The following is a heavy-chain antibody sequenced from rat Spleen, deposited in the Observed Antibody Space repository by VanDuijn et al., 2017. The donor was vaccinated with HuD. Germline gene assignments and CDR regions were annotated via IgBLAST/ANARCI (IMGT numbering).Heavy chain of an antibody. D-gene: IGHD1-9*01. Sequence: EVQLVESDGGLVQPGRSLKLSCAASGFTFSDHYMAWVRQTPTKGLEWVATISYDGSSTYYRDSVKGRFTISRDNAKSTLSLQMDSLRSEDTATYYCARRHYGYTDYFDYWGQGVMVTVSS. J-gene: IGHJ2*01. CDR3: ARRHYGYTDYFDY. CDR2: ISYDGSST. V-gene: IGHV5-29*01. CDR1: GFTFSDHY.